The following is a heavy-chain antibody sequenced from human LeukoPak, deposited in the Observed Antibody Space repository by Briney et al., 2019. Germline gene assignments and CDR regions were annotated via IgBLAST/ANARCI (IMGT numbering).Heavy chain of an antibody. CDR2: INHSGST. CDR1: GGSFSGYY. V-gene: IGHV4-34*01. Sequence: PSETLSLTCAVYGGSFSGYYWSWIRQPPGKGLEWIGEINHSGSTNYNPSLKSRVTISVDTSKNQFSLELSSVTAADTAVYYCARVPVRYCSGGSCYSRYFDLWGRGTLVTVSS. CDR3: ARVPVRYCSGGSCYSRYFDL. D-gene: IGHD2-15*01. J-gene: IGHJ2*01.